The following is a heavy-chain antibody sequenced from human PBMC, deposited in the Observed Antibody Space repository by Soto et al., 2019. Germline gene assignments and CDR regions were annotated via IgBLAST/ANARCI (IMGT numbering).Heavy chain of an antibody. CDR1: GFLFRNYH. CDR3: TRQNIEHSSGWYP. D-gene: IGHD6-13*01. Sequence: QLVESGGGVVQPGGSLRLSCAATGFLFRNYHMNWVRQAPGKGLEWVSYIRNSGNIIYYEDSVKGRFTISRDNAKDSLYLQMNSLRDEYTAVYYCTRQNIEHSSGWYPWGQGTLVTVSS. CDR2: IRNSGNII. V-gene: IGHV3-48*02. J-gene: IGHJ5*02.